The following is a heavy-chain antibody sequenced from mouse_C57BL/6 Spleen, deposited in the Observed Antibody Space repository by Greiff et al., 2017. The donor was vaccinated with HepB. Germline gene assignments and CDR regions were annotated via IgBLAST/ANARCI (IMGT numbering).Heavy chain of an antibody. Sequence: LQESGPELVKPGASVKISCKASGYAFSSSWMNWVKQRPGKGLEWIGRIYPGDGDTNYNGKFKGKATLTADKSSSTAYMQLSSLTSEDSAVYFCARPYYYGTYAMDYWGQGTSVTVSS. CDR2: IYPGDGDT. CDR3: ARPYYYGTYAMDY. CDR1: GYAFSSSW. D-gene: IGHD1-1*01. J-gene: IGHJ4*01. V-gene: IGHV1-82*01.